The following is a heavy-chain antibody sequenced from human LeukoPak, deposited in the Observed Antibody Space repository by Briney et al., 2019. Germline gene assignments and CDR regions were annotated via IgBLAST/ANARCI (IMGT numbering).Heavy chain of an antibody. Sequence: GGSLRLSCTGSGFTFGDYTVSWVRQAPGKGLEWLCCIKSEIYGGTTNYAASVRGRFTISREDSETIAYLDMDSLKIEDTAVYFCTRGGEVVINRPIDYWGQGTLVTVSS. CDR3: TRGGEVVINRPIDY. J-gene: IGHJ4*02. CDR1: GFTFGDYT. D-gene: IGHD3-22*01. CDR2: IKSEIYGGTT. V-gene: IGHV3-49*04.